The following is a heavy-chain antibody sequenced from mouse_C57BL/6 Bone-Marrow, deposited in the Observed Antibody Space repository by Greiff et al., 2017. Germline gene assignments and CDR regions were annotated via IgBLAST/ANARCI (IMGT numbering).Heavy chain of an antibody. Sequence: EVQGVESGGDLVKPGGSLKLSCAASGFTFSSYGMSWVRQTPDKRLEWVATISSGGSYPYYPDSVKGRFTISRDNAKNTLYLQMSSLKSEDTAMYYCARSPLYYYGSSPDFGCWGQGTTLTVSS. J-gene: IGHJ2*01. D-gene: IGHD1-1*01. CDR3: ARSPLYYYGSSPDFGC. CDR2: ISSGGSYP. CDR1: GFTFSSYG. V-gene: IGHV5-6*01.